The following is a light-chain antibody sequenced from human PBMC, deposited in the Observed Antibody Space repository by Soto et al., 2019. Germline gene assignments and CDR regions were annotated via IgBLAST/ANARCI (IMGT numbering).Light chain of an antibody. CDR1: QSLSFN. Sequence: EIVMTQSPATLSVSPGERATLSCRASQSLSFNLAWYQQKPGQAPRLLIYAASTRATGIPARFSGSGSGTDFTLTISRLEPEDFAVYYCQQYGSSVTFGQGTRLEI. V-gene: IGKV3-15*01. J-gene: IGKJ5*01. CDR2: AAS. CDR3: QQYGSSVT.